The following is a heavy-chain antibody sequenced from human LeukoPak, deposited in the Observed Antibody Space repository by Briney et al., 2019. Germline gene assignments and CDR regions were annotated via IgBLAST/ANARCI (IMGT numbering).Heavy chain of an antibody. J-gene: IGHJ5*02. CDR1: GGSISSYS. CDR3: ARDLQYYYGSGSYYTTNWFDP. CDR2: IYTSGTT. D-gene: IGHD3-10*01. V-gene: IGHV4-4*07. Sequence: KPSETLSLACIVSGGSISSYSWTWIRQPAGEGLEWIGRIYTSGTTNYEPSLKSRVTISVDTSKNQFSLKLSSVTAADTAVYYCARDLQYYYGSGSYYTTNWFDPWGQGTLVTVSS.